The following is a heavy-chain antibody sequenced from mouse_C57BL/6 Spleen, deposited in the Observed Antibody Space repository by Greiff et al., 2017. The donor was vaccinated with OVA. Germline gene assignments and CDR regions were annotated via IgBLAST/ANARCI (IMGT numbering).Heavy chain of an antibody. CDR3: AIYYDSLAWFAY. CDR1: GYSITSGYY. V-gene: IGHV3-6*01. J-gene: IGHJ3*01. D-gene: IGHD2-4*01. Sequence: EVKLQESGPGLVKPSQSLSLTCSVTGYSITSGYYWNWIRQFPGNKLEWMGYISYDGSNNYNPSLKNRISITRDTSKNQFFLKLNSVTTEDTATYYCAIYYDSLAWFAYWGQGTLVTVSA. CDR2: ISYDGSN.